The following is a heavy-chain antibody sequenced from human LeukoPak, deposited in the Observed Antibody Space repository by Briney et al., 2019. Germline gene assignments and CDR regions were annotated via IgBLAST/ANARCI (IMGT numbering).Heavy chain of an antibody. CDR3: ARDPLLRGGGEYYFDY. V-gene: IGHV3-30-3*01. D-gene: IGHD3-16*01. Sequence: GGSLRLSCAASGFTFSSYAMHWVRQAPGKGLEWVAVISYDGSNKYYADSVKGRFTISRDNSKNTLYPQMNSLRAEDTAVYYCARDPLLRGGGEYYFDYWGQGTLVTVSS. J-gene: IGHJ4*02. CDR2: ISYDGSNK. CDR1: GFTFSSYA.